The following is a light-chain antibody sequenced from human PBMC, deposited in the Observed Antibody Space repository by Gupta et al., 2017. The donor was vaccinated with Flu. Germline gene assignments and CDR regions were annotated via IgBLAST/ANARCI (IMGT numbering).Light chain of an antibody. CDR1: SRDVGSYSL. J-gene: IGLJ3*02. V-gene: IGLV2-23*02. CDR3: CSYAGDNTWV. CDR2: DVT. Sequence: QSALTQPASVSGSLGKSITISCTGTSRDVGSYSLVSWYQQVPGTAPKVIIYDVTERPSGISSRFSGSKSGRTASLTISGLQAEDEAKYFCCSYAGDNTWVFGGGTKLTVL.